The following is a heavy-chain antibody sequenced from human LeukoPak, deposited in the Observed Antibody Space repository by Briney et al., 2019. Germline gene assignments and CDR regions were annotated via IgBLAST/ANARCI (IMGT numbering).Heavy chain of an antibody. CDR2: IIPIFGTA. CDR1: GYTFTSFG. CDR3: ARVPWDSSGYYFDY. J-gene: IGHJ4*02. Sequence: GASVKVSCKASGYTFTSFGISWVRQAPGQGLEWMGGIIPIFGTANYAQKFQGRVTITADESTSTAYMELSSLRSEDTAEYYCARVPWDSSGYYFDYWGQGTLVTVSS. D-gene: IGHD3-22*01. V-gene: IGHV1-69*13.